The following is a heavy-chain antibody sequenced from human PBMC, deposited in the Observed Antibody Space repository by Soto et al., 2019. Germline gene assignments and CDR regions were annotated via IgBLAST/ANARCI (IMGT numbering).Heavy chain of an antibody. D-gene: IGHD5-12*01. Sequence: SETLSLTCTVSGGSISSYYWSWIRQPPGKGLEWIGYIYYSGSTNYNPSLKSRVTISVDTSKNQFSLKLSSVTAADTAVYYCARRSEYSGYAVYAIDIWGQGTMVTVSS. J-gene: IGHJ3*02. CDR1: GGSISSYY. V-gene: IGHV4-59*08. CDR2: IYYSGST. CDR3: ARRSEYSGYAVYAIDI.